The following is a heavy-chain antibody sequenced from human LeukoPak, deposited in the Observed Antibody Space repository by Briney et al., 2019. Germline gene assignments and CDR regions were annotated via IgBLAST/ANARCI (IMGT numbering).Heavy chain of an antibody. CDR1: GYTFTSYA. CDR3: ARASRIQLWFNAFDI. D-gene: IGHD5-18*01. Sequence: ASVKVSCEASGYTFTSYAMNWVRQAPGQGLEWMGWINTNTGNPTYAQGFTGRFVFSLDTSVSTAYLQISSLKAEDTAVYYCARASRIQLWFNAFDIWGQGTMVTVSS. CDR2: INTNTGNP. J-gene: IGHJ3*02. V-gene: IGHV7-4-1*02.